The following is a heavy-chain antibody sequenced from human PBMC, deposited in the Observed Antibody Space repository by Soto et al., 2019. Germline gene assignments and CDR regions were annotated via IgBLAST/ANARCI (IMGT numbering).Heavy chain of an antibody. CDR3: ASGYYSEYYFDY. V-gene: IGHV4-59*01. CDR1: GGSISSYY. D-gene: IGHD3-22*01. J-gene: IGHJ4*02. Sequence: PSETLSLTCTVSGGSISSYYWSWIRQPPGKGLEWIGYIYCSGSTNYNPSLKSRVTISVDTSKNQFSLKLSSVTAADTAVYYCASGYYSEYYFDYWGQGTLVTVSS. CDR2: IYCSGST.